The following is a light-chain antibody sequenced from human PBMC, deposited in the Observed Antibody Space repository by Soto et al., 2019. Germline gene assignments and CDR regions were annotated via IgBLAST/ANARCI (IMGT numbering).Light chain of an antibody. Sequence: DTQMTQSPSSVSASVGDRVTISCRASQGIAGLLAWYQQKPGKAPNLLIYAASRLQSGVPSRFSGGGSGTDFTLTISSLQPEDFATYYCQQLNSYPLTFGGGTKVDIK. J-gene: IGKJ4*01. V-gene: IGKV1-12*01. CDR1: QGIAGL. CDR3: QQLNSYPLT. CDR2: AAS.